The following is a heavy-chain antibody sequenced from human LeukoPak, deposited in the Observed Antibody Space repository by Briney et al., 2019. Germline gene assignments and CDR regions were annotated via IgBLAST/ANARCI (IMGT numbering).Heavy chain of an antibody. V-gene: IGHV2-70*01. Sequence: SGATLVNPTHPLTLTCTLSGFSLITSGMCVSWIRQPPGKALEWLALIDWDDDKYYSTSLKTRLTISKDTFKSQVVLTMTNMDPVDTATYYCARISAYGDYYFDYWGQGTLVTVSS. CDR3: ARISAYGDYYFDY. CDR1: GFSLITSGMC. D-gene: IGHD4-17*01. CDR2: IDWDDDK. J-gene: IGHJ4*02.